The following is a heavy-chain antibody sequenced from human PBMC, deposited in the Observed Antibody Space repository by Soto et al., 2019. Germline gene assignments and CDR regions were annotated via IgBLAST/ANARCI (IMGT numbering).Heavy chain of an antibody. J-gene: IGHJ6*02. CDR2: ISSRSDI. Sequence: RRLSCVGSGFTLSTYSINWVRQAPGKGLEWVSSISSRSDIYYADSVKGRFTISRDNAKNSVSLQMNSLIAEDTAVYYCAREYTVWPRAYCSVVWGQGTTLTLSS. V-gene: IGHV3-21*01. CDR3: AREYTVWPRAYCSVV. CDR1: GFTLSTYS. D-gene: IGHD3-10*02.